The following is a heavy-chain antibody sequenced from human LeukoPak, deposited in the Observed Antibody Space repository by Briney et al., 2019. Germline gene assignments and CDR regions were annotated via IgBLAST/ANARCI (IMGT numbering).Heavy chain of an antibody. J-gene: IGHJ4*02. CDR1: GGTFSSYA. D-gene: IGHD2-2*01. V-gene: IGHV1-69*06. Sequence: SVKVSCTASGGTFSSYAISWVRQAPGQGLEWMGGIIPIFGTANYAQKFQGRVTITADKSTSTAYMELSSLRSEDTAVYYCARADCSTSCAIDYWGQGTLVTVSS. CDR3: ARADCSTSCAIDY. CDR2: IIPIFGTA.